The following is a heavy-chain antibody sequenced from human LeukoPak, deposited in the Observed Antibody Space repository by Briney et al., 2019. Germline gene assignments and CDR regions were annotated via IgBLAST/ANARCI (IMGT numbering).Heavy chain of an antibody. D-gene: IGHD6-19*01. J-gene: IGHJ4*02. CDR2: ISGSGGST. V-gene: IGHV3-23*01. Sequence: GGSLRLSCAASGFTFSSYGMSWVRQAPGKGLEWVSAISGSGGSTYYADSVKGRFTIPRDTSKNTLYLQMDNLRAEDTAIYYCAKRDSSGFYYFDYWGQGTLVTVSS. CDR3: AKRDSSGFYYFDY. CDR1: GFTFSSYG.